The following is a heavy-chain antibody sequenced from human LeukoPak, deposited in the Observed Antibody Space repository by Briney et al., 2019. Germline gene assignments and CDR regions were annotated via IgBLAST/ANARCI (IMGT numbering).Heavy chain of an antibody. J-gene: IGHJ4*02. CDR3: ARPRDGTTGWYGLDY. CDR1: GFIFNDFW. V-gene: IGHV3-7*01. Sequence: GGSLRLSCTASGFIFNDFWMSWVRQAPGKGLEWVANMKPDGSQKYYVDSVKGRFTISRDDAKNSLYLQMNSLRADDTAVYYCARPRDGTTGWYGLDYWGQGTLVTVSS. D-gene: IGHD6-19*01. CDR2: MKPDGSQK.